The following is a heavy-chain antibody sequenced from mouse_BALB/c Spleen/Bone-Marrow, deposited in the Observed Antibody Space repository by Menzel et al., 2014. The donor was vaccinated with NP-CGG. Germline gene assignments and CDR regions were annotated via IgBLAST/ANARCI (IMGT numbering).Heavy chain of an antibody. J-gene: IGHJ4*01. V-gene: IGHV7-3*02. CDR1: GFTFTDYY. Sequence: EVHLVESGGGLVQPGGSLRLSCATSGFTFTDYYMSWVRQPPGKALEWLGFIRNKANGYTTEYSASVKGRFTISRDNSQSILYLQMNTLGAEDSATYYCARDDYYAMDYWGQGTSVTVSS. CDR2: IRNKANGYTT. CDR3: ARDDYYAMDY.